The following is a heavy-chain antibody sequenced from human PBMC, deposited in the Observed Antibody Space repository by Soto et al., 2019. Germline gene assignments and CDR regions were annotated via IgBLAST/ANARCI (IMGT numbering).Heavy chain of an antibody. V-gene: IGHV3-11*06. CDR1: GFTFSDYY. CDR2: ISSSISYT. Sequence: PGWSLRLSCAASGFTFSDYYMSWIRQAPGKGLEWVSYISSSISYTNYADSVKGRFTISRDNAKNSLYLQMNSLRAEDTAVYYCARYIYGYVEYWGEGTPVTVSS. D-gene: IGHD5-18*01. CDR3: ARYIYGYVEY. J-gene: IGHJ4*02.